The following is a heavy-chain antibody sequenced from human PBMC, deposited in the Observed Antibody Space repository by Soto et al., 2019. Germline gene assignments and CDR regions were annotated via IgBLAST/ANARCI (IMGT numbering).Heavy chain of an antibody. J-gene: IGHJ3*02. V-gene: IGHV1-3*05. CDR2: INAGNGNT. D-gene: IGHD3-22*01. Sequence: QVQLVQSGAEEKKPGASVKVSCKASGYTFTSYAIHWVRQAPGQRLEWMGWINAGNGNTKYSQKLQGRVTITRDTSATTADLELSSLRSEDTAVYYCARDYYYDSSGSDAFDIWGQGTMVTVSS. CDR1: GYTFTSYA. CDR3: ARDYYYDSSGSDAFDI.